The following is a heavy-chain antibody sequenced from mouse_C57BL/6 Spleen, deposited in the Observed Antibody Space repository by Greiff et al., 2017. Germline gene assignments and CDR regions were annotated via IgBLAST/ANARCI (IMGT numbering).Heavy chain of an antibody. CDR1: GYTFTEYT. Sequence: LVESGAELVKPGASVKLSCKASGYTFTEYTIHWVKQRSGQGLEWIGWFYPGSGSIKYNEKFKDKATLIADKSSSTVYMELSRLTSEDSAVYFCARHEDDWGWFAYWGQGTLVTVSA. V-gene: IGHV1-62-2*01. D-gene: IGHD2-4*01. J-gene: IGHJ3*01. CDR2: FYPGSGSI. CDR3: ARHEDDWGWFAY.